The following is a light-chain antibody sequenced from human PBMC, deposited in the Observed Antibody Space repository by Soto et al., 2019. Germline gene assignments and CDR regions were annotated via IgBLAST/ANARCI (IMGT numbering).Light chain of an antibody. Sequence: DIQMTQSPSSLSASVGDRLTITCRASQGISTYLNWYQQKPGKAPKLLIYTASTLQSVVPSRFSGSGSETDFTLTISSLQPEDFATYSCQQNYSATWTFGQGTKVEIK. CDR1: QGISTY. V-gene: IGKV1-39*01. CDR3: QQNYSATWT. CDR2: TAS. J-gene: IGKJ1*01.